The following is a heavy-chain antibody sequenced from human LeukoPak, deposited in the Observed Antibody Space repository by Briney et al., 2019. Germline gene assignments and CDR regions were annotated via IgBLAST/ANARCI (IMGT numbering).Heavy chain of an antibody. CDR1: GFTFSSYG. Sequence: GGSLRLSCAASGFTFSSYGMHWVRQAPGKGLEWVAFIRYDGSNKYYADSVKVRFTISRDNSKTTLYLQMNSLSAEETAVYSCASGGYRPYWGQGTLVTVSS. CDR3: ASGGYRPY. J-gene: IGHJ4*02. D-gene: IGHD2-15*01. V-gene: IGHV3-30*02. CDR2: IRYDGSNK.